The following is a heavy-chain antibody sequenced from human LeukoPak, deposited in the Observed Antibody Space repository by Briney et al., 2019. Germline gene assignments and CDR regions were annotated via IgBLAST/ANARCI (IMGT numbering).Heavy chain of an antibody. D-gene: IGHD3-10*01. Sequence: ASVKVSCKASGYTFTDYNIRWVRQAPGQGLEWMGWINPNSGGTNYAQRFQGRVTMTRDTSISTAYMELNRLTSNDTAVYYCARWKDYYVSGNRYFDYWGQGTLVTVSS. CDR3: ARWKDYYVSGNRYFDY. J-gene: IGHJ4*02. CDR2: INPNSGGT. CDR1: GYTFTDYN. V-gene: IGHV1-2*02.